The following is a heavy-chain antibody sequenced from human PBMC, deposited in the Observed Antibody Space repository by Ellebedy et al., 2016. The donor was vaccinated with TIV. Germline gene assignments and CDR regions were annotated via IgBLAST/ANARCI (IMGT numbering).Heavy chain of an antibody. V-gene: IGHV1-46*01. CDR3: ARAGFTMVRGTDDY. D-gene: IGHD3-10*01. CDR1: ASTFPSYY. J-gene: IGHJ4*02. CDR2: INPSGVST. Sequence: AASVKVSCKASASTFPSYYMHWLRHAPGQGLEWMGIINPSGVSTNYPQKFPGRVTMTRYTSTITVYMELRSLRSDDTAVYYCARAGFTMVRGTDDYWGQGTLVTVSS.